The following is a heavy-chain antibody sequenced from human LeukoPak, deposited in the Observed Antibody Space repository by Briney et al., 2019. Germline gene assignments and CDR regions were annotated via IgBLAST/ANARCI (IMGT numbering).Heavy chain of an antibody. CDR3: ARAMSIAARLQTIFDY. V-gene: IGHV3-21*01. J-gene: IGHJ4*02. D-gene: IGHD6-6*01. CDR1: GFTFSSYG. CDR2: ISSSSSYI. Sequence: GGSLRLSCAASGFTFSSYGMHWVRQAPGKGLEWVSSISSSSSYIYYADSVKGRFTISRDNAKNSLYLQMNSLRAEDTAVYYCARAMSIAARLQTIFDYWGQGTLVTVSS.